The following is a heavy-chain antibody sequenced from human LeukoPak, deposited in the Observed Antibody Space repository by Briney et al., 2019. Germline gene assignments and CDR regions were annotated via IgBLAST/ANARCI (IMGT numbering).Heavy chain of an antibody. CDR1: GFAFRYYA. J-gene: IGHJ4*02. CDR2: FSSSSSYI. D-gene: IGHD4-17*01. V-gene: IGHV3-21*01. CDR3: ARDTDYGDSGLDY. Sequence: GGSLRLSCAASGFAFRYYAMSWVRQAPGKGLEWVSSFSSSSSYIDYADSVKGRFTISRDNAKNSLYLQMNSLRAEDTAVYYCARDTDYGDSGLDYWGQGTLVTVSS.